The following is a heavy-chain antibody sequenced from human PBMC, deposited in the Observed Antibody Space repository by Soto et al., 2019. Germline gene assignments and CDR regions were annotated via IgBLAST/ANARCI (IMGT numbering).Heavy chain of an antibody. Sequence: QVQLVQSGAEVKKPGASVKVSCKASGYTCTSYAMHWVRQAPGQRLEWMGWINAGNGNTQYSQKFQGRVTITRDTSASTAYMELSSLRSEDTAVYYCERPPIGRVAAAGWWFDPWGQGTLVTVSS. J-gene: IGHJ5*02. D-gene: IGHD6-13*01. CDR1: GYTCTSYA. V-gene: IGHV1-3*01. CDR2: INAGNGNT. CDR3: ERPPIGRVAAAGWWFDP.